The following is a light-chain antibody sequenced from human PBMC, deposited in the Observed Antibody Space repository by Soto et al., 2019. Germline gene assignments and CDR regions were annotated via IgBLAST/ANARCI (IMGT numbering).Light chain of an antibody. Sequence: DIPMTQSPSSLSASVGDRVTITCRASQSIATFINWYQQRPGQAPRLLIYAASNLESGVPSTFSGSGSATVLTLTISSLQPEDFATYYCQQSYRTPVTFGQGTKLEIK. J-gene: IGKJ2*01. CDR1: QSIATF. CDR3: QQSYRTPVT. V-gene: IGKV1-39*01. CDR2: AAS.